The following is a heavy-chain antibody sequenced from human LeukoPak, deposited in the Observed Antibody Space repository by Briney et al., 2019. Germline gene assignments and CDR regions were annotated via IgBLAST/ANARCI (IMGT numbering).Heavy chain of an antibody. J-gene: IGHJ4*02. CDR1: GLTFSNHG. V-gene: IGHV3-23*01. CDR2: ISPSGDIT. D-gene: IGHD3-10*01. Sequence: GSLSLSFAASGLTFSNHGMNWVRPAPGKGLEWVSGISPSGDITYYADSVKGRFTISRDNSKNTLYLEVISLTVEDTAVYYCAKDDAWLRFGEWSQGTLVTVSS. CDR3: AKDDAWLRFGE.